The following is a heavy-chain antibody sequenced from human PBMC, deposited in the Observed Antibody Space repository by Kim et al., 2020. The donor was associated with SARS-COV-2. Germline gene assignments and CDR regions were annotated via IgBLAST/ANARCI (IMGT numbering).Heavy chain of an antibody. CDR1: GYTFSDFG. CDR3: ARGAISSTGRLDY. Sequence: ASVKVSCKTSGYTFSDFGITWVRQVPGQGLEWMGWISTYNGNTNYVQKLQGRLTMAADTSTSTSYMELSCLTSDDTAVYFCARGAISSTGRLDYWGQGTLVTVSS. D-gene: IGHD2-2*02. J-gene: IGHJ4*02. CDR2: ISTYNGNT. V-gene: IGHV1-18*01.